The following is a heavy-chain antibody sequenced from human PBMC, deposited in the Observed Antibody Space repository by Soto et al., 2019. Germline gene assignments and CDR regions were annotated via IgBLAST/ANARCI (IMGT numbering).Heavy chain of an antibody. CDR3: AVSGSYYYYYGMDV. J-gene: IGHJ6*02. Sequence: SETLSLTCTVSGGSISSGDYYWSWIRQPPGKGLEWIGYIYYSGSTYDNPSLKSRVTISVDTSKNQFSLKLSSVTAADTAVYYCAVSGSYYYYYGMDVWGQGTTVTVSS. D-gene: IGHD1-26*01. CDR2: IYYSGST. V-gene: IGHV4-30-4*01. CDR1: GGSISSGDYY.